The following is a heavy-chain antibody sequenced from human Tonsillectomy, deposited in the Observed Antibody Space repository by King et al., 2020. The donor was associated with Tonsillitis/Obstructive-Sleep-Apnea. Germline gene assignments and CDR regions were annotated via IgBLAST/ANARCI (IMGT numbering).Heavy chain of an antibody. CDR3: TRDQSGGFDI. D-gene: IGHD4-23*01. CDR1: GFTFGDYA. CDR2: IRSKAYGGTT. Sequence: VQLVESGGGLVQPGRSLRLSCTASGFTFGDYALTWVRQAPGKGLEWVGFIRSKAYGGTTEYAASVKGRFTISRDDSKSIAYLQMNSLKSEDTAVYYCTRDQSGGFDIWSQGTMVTVSS. J-gene: IGHJ3*02. V-gene: IGHV3-49*04.